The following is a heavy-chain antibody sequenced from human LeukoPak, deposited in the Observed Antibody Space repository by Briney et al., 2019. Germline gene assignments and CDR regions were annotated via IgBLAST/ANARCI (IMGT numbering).Heavy chain of an antibody. CDR2: IYHTGTT. Sequence: SETLSLTCTVSGYSISTAYYWSWIRQPPGKGLEWIGTIYHTGTTYYNPSLKSRVTISVDTSKNQFSLKVSSVTAADTAVYYCARGYGSGFAYWGQGTLVTVSS. CDR1: GYSISTAYY. CDR3: ARGYGSGFAY. D-gene: IGHD3-10*01. J-gene: IGHJ4*02. V-gene: IGHV4-38-2*02.